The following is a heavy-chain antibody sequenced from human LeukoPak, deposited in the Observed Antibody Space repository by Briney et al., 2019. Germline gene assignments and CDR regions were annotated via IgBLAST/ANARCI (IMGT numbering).Heavy chain of an antibody. D-gene: IGHD2-15*01. J-gene: IGHJ4*02. V-gene: IGHV4-31*03. CDR1: GGSISSGGYY. Sequence: SQTLSLTCTVSGGSISSGGYYWSWIRQHPGKGLEWIGYIYYSGSTYYNPSRKSRVTISVDTSKNQFSLKLSSVTAADTAVYYCARGGILPLDYWGQGTLVTVSS. CDR3: ARGGILPLDY. CDR2: IYYSGST.